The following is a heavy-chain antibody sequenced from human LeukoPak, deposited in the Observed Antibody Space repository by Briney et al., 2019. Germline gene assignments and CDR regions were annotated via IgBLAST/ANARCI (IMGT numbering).Heavy chain of an antibody. CDR2: ISGNGDST. CDR1: GFTFSSNA. CDR3: ARAPDLAVHYFDY. D-gene: IGHD1-1*01. V-gene: IGHV3-23*01. J-gene: IGHJ4*02. Sequence: GGSLRLSCAASGFTFSSNAMSWVRQAPGKGLEWVSGISGNGDSTYYADSAKGRFTISRDNAKNSVYLQMNSLGAEDTAVYYCARAPDLAVHYFDYWGQGTLVTVSS.